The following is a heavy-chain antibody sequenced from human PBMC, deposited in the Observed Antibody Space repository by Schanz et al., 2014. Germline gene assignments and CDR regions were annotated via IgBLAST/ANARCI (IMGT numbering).Heavy chain of an antibody. Sequence: VQLVESGGGLVQPGGSVRLSCGASGFSFSTHWMAWVRQAPGKGLEWVSTIYSSGSTYYADSMRGRFTISRDNSMNTVYLQMNSLRSDDAAVYYCARAQGVIRLYYGVDVWGQGTTVTVSS. V-gene: IGHV3-66*02. CDR1: GFSFSTHW. D-gene: IGHD3-10*01. J-gene: IGHJ6*02. CDR2: IYSSGST. CDR3: ARAQGVIRLYYGVDV.